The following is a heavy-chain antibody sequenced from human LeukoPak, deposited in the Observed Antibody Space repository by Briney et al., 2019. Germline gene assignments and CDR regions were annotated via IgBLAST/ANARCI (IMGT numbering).Heavy chain of an antibody. J-gene: IGHJ4*02. V-gene: IGHV1-69*05. Sequence: SVKFSCKASGGTFSSYAISWVRQAPGQGLKWMGRIIPIFGTANYAQKFQGRVTITTDASTSTAYMELSSLRSEDTAVYYFATEKRAYDILTGYYADIDYWGQGTLVTVSS. CDR3: ATEKRAYDILTGYYADIDY. CDR1: GGTFSSYA. D-gene: IGHD3-9*01. CDR2: IIPIFGTA.